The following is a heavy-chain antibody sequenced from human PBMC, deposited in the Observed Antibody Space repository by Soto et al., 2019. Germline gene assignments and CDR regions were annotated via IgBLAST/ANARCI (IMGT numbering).Heavy chain of an antibody. CDR1: GYTFTSYG. CDR3: ARDGCSSTSCYASLNDY. V-gene: IGHV1-18*01. CDR2: ISAYNGNT. D-gene: IGHD2-2*01. Sequence: QVQLVQSGAEVKKPGASVKVSCKASGYTFTSYGISWVRQAPGQGLEWMGWISAYNGNTNYAQKLQGRVTMTTDTSTSTAYVELRSLRSDDTAVYDCARDGCSSTSCYASLNDYWGQGTLVTVSS. J-gene: IGHJ4*02.